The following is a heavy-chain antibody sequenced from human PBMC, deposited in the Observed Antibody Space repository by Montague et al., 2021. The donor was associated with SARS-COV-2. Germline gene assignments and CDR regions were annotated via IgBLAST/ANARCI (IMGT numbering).Heavy chain of an antibody. CDR3: ARSRENYNILTGYPYYFDY. CDR2: IYYGGST. D-gene: IGHD3-9*01. J-gene: IGHJ4*02. CDR1: GGSISRYY. Sequence: SETLSLTCTVSGGSISRYYWNWIRQPPGKGLEWIAYIYYGGSTXXXPSXXXRVTISVDTSKNQFSLKLSSVTAADTAVYYCARSRENYNILTGYPYYFDYWGQGTLVTVSS. V-gene: IGHV4-59*01.